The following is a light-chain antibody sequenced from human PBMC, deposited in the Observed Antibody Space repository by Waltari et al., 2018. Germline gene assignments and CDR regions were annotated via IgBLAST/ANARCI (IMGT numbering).Light chain of an antibody. V-gene: IGKV4-1*01. J-gene: IGKJ4*01. CDR3: QQRNNWPLT. CDR1: QSVLSSSNNKNY. Sequence: DIVMTQSPDSLAVSLGERATINCKSSQSVLSSSNNKNYLAWYQQKPGQPPKLLIYWASTRESGVPDRFSGSGSGTDFTLTISSLQAEDVAVYYCQQRNNWPLTFGGGTKVEIK. CDR2: WAS.